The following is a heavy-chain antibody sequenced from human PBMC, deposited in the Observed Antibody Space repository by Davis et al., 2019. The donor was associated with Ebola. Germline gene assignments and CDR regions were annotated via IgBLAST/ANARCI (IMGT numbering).Heavy chain of an antibody. J-gene: IGHJ4*02. Sequence: GGSLRLSCTGSGFTFIDHYMTWIRQAPGKGLEWISYISSSGSTIYYADSVKGRFTISRDNAKNSLYLQMNSLRAEDTAVYYCARARFVAGTWFYDYWGQGTLVTVSS. V-gene: IGHV3-11*01. D-gene: IGHD6-19*01. CDR3: ARARFVAGTWFYDY. CDR1: GFTFIDHY. CDR2: ISSSGSTI.